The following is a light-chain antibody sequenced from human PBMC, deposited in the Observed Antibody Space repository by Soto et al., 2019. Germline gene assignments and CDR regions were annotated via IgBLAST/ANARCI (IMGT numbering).Light chain of an antibody. Sequence: DIVLTQTPASLSLSAGDRATLTCRASQSVDRYLVWYQQKPGQAPRLLIFGASNRATGIPARFSGSGSGTDFTLTISRLEPEDFALYYCQQYGNSPLTFGGGTKVDIK. CDR1: QSVDRY. V-gene: IGKV3-11*01. J-gene: IGKJ4*01. CDR3: QQYGNSPLT. CDR2: GAS.